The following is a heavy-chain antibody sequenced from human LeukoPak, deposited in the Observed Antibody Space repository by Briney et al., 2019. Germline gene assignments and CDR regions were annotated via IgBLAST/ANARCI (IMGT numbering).Heavy chain of an antibody. Sequence: GGSLTLSCTASRFTFSRFWMHWARQPPGKGLVWVSRIDTDGRTTTYADSVKGRFTISRDNAKNTVYLQLDSLRVEDTAMHYGATPNSFASDYWGRGVLVTVSS. D-gene: IGHD5-18*01. CDR1: RFTFSRFW. V-gene: IGHV3-74*01. CDR2: IDTDGRTT. J-gene: IGHJ4*02. CDR3: ATPNSFASDY.